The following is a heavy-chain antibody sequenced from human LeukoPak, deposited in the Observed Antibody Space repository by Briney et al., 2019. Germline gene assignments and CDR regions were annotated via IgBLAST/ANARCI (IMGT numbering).Heavy chain of an antibody. CDR1: GFTFSIYS. J-gene: IGHJ4*02. D-gene: IGHD3-16*01. Sequence: GGSLRLSCAASGFTFSIYSMNWVRQAPGKGLEWVSYISSSSSTRYYADSVTGRFTISRDNAKNSLYLQMNSLRDDDTAVYYCARDRGSDYWGQGTLVTVSS. CDR3: ARDRGSDY. CDR2: ISSSSSTR. V-gene: IGHV3-48*02.